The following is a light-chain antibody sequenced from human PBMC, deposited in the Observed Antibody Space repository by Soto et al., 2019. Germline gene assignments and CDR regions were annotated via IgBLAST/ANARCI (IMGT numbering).Light chain of an antibody. Sequence: DIQMTQSPSSLSASIGDRVSITCRASQSIGNFLNWYQQKPGKVPKLLIYAAYNLHSGVPSRFSGSGSGTEFTLTISSLQLEDFAAYYCQQSYTSPAFTFGPGTRVNAK. J-gene: IGKJ3*01. CDR2: AAY. CDR1: QSIGNF. V-gene: IGKV1-39*01. CDR3: QQSYTSPAFT.